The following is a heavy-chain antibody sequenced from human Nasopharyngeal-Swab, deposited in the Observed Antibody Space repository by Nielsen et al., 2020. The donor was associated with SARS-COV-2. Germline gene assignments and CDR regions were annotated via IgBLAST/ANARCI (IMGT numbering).Heavy chain of an antibody. D-gene: IGHD6-19*01. Sequence: ASVKVSCKASGYTFTSYGISWVRQAPGQGLEWMGWISAYNGNTNYAQKLQGRVTMTTDTSTSTAYMELSSLRSEDTAVYYCARIAVAGLGYYYYGMDVWGQGTTVTVSS. CDR3: ARIAVAGLGYYYYGMDV. CDR1: GYTFTSYG. J-gene: IGHJ6*02. V-gene: IGHV1-18*01. CDR2: ISAYNGNT.